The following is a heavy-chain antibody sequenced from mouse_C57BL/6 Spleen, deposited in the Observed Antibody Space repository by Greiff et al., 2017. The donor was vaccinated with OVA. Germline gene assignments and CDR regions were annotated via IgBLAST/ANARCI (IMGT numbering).Heavy chain of an antibody. CDR1: GFTFSSYA. J-gene: IGHJ3*01. D-gene: IGHD2-5*01. CDR3: ARDYSNFSWFAY. V-gene: IGHV5-4*01. Sequence: EVQRVESGGGLVKPGGSLKLSCAASGFTFSSYAMSWVRQTPEKRLEWVATISDGGSYTYYPDNVKGRFTISGDNAKNNLYLQMSHLKSEDTAMYYCARDYSNFSWFAYWGQGTLVTVSA. CDR2: ISDGGSYT.